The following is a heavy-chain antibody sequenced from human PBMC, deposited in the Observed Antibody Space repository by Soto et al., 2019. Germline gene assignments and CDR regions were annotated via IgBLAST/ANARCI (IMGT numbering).Heavy chain of an antibody. V-gene: IGHV3-30-3*01. Sequence: QVQLVESGGGVVQPGRSLRLSCAASGFTFSSYAMHWVRQAPGKGLEWVAVISYDGSNKYYADSVKGRFTISRDNSKNTLYLQMNSLRAEDTAVYYFAIDGPIYSSGWMSYWGQGTLVTVSS. D-gene: IGHD6-19*01. J-gene: IGHJ4*02. CDR2: ISYDGSNK. CDR3: AIDGPIYSSGWMSY. CDR1: GFTFSSYA.